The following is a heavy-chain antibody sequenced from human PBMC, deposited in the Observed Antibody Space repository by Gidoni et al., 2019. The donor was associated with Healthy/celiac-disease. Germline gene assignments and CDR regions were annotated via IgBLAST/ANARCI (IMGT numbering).Heavy chain of an antibody. V-gene: IGHV4-39*01. CDR2: IYYSGST. CDR3: ARHPINCSGGSCYSNWFDP. D-gene: IGHD2-15*01. Sequence: QLQLQESGPGLVKPSETLSLTCTVSGGSISSRSYYWGWIRQPPGKGLEWIGSIYYSGSTYYNPSLKSRVTISVDTSKNQFSLKLSSVTAADTAVYYCARHPINCSGGSCYSNWFDPWGQGTLVTVSS. J-gene: IGHJ5*02. CDR1: GGSISSRSYY.